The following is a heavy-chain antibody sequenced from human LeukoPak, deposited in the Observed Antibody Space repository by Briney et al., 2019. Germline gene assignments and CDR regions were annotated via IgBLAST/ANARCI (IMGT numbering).Heavy chain of an antibody. Sequence: SETLSLTCTVSGGSISSSSYYWGWIRQPPGKGLEWIGSIYYSGSTYYNPSLKSRVTISADTSKNQFSLKLSSVTAADTAVYYCGRTSRIRGGFFDYWGQGTLFTVSS. CDR3: GRTSRIRGGFFDY. J-gene: IGHJ4*02. V-gene: IGHV4-39*01. D-gene: IGHD3-10*01. CDR1: GGSISSSSYY. CDR2: IYYSGST.